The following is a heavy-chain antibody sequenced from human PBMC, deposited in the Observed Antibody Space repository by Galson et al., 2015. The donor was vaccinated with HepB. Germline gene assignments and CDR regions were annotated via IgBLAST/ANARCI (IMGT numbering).Heavy chain of an antibody. J-gene: IGHJ4*02. CDR2: IYYTGST. D-gene: IGHD6-19*01. Sequence: LSLTCTVSDDPISSSDYYWGWIRQPPGKGLQWMASIYYTGSTQYSSSLKSRVTISMDRSKSQFSLKMTSVTAADTAVYYCARHVRTAVAGTTGFDYWGPGTLVTVSS. CDR3: ARHVRTAVAGTTGFDY. CDR1: DDPISSSDYY. V-gene: IGHV4-39*01.